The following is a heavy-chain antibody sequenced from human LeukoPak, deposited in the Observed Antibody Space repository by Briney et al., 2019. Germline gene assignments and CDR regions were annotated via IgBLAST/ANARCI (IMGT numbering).Heavy chain of an antibody. D-gene: IGHD1-26*01. Sequence: ASVNVSCKASGYTFTDYYMHWVRQAPGQGLEWMGWINPNSGGTNYAQKFQGRVTMTEDTSTDTAYMELSSLRSEDTAVYYCATVPRGSYLGEIDYWGQGTLVTVSS. CDR2: INPNSGGT. CDR1: GYTFTDYY. J-gene: IGHJ4*02. CDR3: ATVPRGSYLGEIDY. V-gene: IGHV1-2*02.